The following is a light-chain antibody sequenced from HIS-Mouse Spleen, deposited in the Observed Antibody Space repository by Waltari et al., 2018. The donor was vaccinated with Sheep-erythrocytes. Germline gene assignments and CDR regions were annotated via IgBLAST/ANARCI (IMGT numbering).Light chain of an antibody. CDR1: SSDVGGYNY. CDR2: DVS. J-gene: IGLJ1*01. CDR3: CSYAGSYNHV. V-gene: IGLV2-11*01. Sequence: QSALTQPRSVSGSPGQSVTISCTGTSSDVGGYNYVSWYQQHPGKAPKLMIYDVSKRPSGVPCRFSGSKSGNTASLTISGLQAEDEADYYCCSYAGSYNHVFATGTKVTVL.